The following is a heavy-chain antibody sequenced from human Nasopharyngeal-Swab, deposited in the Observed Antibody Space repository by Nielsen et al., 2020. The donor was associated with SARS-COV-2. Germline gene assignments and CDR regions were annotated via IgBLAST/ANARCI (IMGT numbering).Heavy chain of an antibody. J-gene: IGHJ4*02. D-gene: IGHD6-13*01. CDR1: GGSISSSTYY. V-gene: IGHV4-39*01. CDR3: ATLSSSWYEYYFDY. CDR2: IYYGGST. Sequence: SELLSLTCTVPGGSISSSTYYWAWIRQPPGKGLEWIGSIYYGGSTYYNPSLKSRVTISVDTSKNQFSLKLSSVTAADTAVYYCATLSSSWYEYYFDYWGQGTLVTVSS.